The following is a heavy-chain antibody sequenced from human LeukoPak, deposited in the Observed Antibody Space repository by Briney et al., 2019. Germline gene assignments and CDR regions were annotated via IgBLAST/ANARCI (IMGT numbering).Heavy chain of an antibody. D-gene: IGHD6-13*01. CDR2: ISGSGGST. Sequence: GGSLRLSCAASGFTFSRYAMSWVRQAPGKGLDWVSAISGSGGSTYYADSVKGRFTISRDNSKNTLYLQMNSLRAEDTAVYYCAKGGSSWSPRSYYFDPWGQGTLVTVSS. CDR1: GFTFSRYA. V-gene: IGHV3-23*01. J-gene: IGHJ4*02. CDR3: AKGGSSWSPRSYYFDP.